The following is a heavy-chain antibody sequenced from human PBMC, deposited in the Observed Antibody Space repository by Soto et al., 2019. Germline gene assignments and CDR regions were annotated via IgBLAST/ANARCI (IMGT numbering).Heavy chain of an antibody. Sequence: SLRLSCAASGFTFSSYAMHWVRQAPGKGLEWVAVISYDGSNKYYADSVKGRFTISRDNSKNTLYLQMNSLRAEDTAVYYCAREAQQLDPGYYGMDVWGQGTTVTV. J-gene: IGHJ6*02. CDR3: AREAQQLDPGYYGMDV. CDR2: ISYDGSNK. D-gene: IGHD6-13*01. V-gene: IGHV3-30-3*01. CDR1: GFTFSSYA.